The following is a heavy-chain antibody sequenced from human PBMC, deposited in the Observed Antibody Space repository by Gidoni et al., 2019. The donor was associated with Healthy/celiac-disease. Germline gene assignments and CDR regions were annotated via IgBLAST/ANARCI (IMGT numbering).Heavy chain of an antibody. CDR3: ARSHYDSSGYSGGMDV. J-gene: IGHJ6*02. D-gene: IGHD3-22*01. Sequence: EVQLVESGGGLVKPGGSLRLSCAASGFTFSSYSMNWVRQAPGKGLEWVSSISSSSSYIYYADSVKGRFTISRDNAKNSLYLQMNSLRAEDTAVYYCARSHYDSSGYSGGMDVWGQGTTVTVSS. CDR1: GFTFSSYS. V-gene: IGHV3-21*01. CDR2: ISSSSSYI.